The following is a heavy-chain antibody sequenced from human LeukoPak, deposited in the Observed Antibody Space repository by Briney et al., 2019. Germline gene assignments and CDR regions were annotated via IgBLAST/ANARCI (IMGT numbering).Heavy chain of an antibody. J-gene: IGHJ4*02. V-gene: IGHV4-59*01. CDR1: GGSISSYY. CDR2: IYYSGST. CDR3: ARGLEGYSDALGY. Sequence: SETLSLTCTVSGGSISSYYWSWIRQPPGKGLEWIGYIYYSGSTNYNPSLKSRVTISVDTSKNQFSLKLSSVTAADTAVYYCARGLEGYSDALGYWGQGTLVTVSS. D-gene: IGHD5-18*01.